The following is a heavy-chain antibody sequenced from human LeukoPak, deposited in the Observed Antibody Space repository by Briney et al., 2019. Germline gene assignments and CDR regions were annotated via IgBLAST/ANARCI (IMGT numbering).Heavy chain of an antibody. D-gene: IGHD3-16*01. Sequence: ASVKVSCKASGYTFTSYGISWVRQAPGQGLEWMGWISAYNGNTNYAQKLQGRVTMTTDTSTSTAYMELRSLRSDDTAVYYCARVFYDYVWGSFHFDYWGQGTLVTVSS. V-gene: IGHV1-18*01. CDR1: GYTFTSYG. CDR2: ISAYNGNT. CDR3: ARVFYDYVWGSFHFDY. J-gene: IGHJ4*02.